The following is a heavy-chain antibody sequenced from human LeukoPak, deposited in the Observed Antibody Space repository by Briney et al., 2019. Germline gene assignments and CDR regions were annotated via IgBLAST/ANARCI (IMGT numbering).Heavy chain of an antibody. D-gene: IGHD6-19*01. CDR3: AHRRSSGLFDY. Sequence: SGPTLMYPTPALTLTFTFSGFACSASGAGVGWIRQPPGKALEWLALIYWDDDKRYSPSLKSRLTITKDTSKNQVVLTMTNMDPVDTATYYCAHRRSSGLFDYWGQGTLVTGSS. CDR2: IYWDDDK. J-gene: IGHJ4*02. CDR1: GFACSASGAG. V-gene: IGHV2-5*02.